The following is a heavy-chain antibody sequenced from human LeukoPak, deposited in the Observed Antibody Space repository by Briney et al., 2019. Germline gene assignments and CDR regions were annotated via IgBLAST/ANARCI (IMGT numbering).Heavy chain of an antibody. CDR3: ARDTYYYDSSGYASEYGMDV. Sequence: ASVKVSCKASGYTFTSYGISWVRQAPGQGLEWMGWSSAYNGNTNYAQKLQGRVTMTTDTSTSTDYMELRSLRSDDTAVYYCARDTYYYDSSGYASEYGMDVWGQGTTVTVSS. CDR1: GYTFTSYG. V-gene: IGHV1-18*01. J-gene: IGHJ6*02. D-gene: IGHD3-22*01. CDR2: SSAYNGNT.